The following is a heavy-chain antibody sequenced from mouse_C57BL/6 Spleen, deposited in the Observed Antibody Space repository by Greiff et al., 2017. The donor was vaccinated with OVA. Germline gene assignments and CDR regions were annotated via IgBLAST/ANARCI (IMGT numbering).Heavy chain of an antibody. V-gene: IGHV1-80*01. CDR1: GYAFSSYW. J-gene: IGHJ4*01. CDR3: ARGERGYAMDY. CDR2: IYPGDGDT. Sequence: VQLQPSGAELVKPGASVKISCKASGYAFSSYWMNWVKQRPGKGLEWIGQIYPGDGDTNYNGKFKGKATLTADKSSSTAYMQLSSLTSEDSAVYFCARGERGYAMDYWGQGTSVTVSS.